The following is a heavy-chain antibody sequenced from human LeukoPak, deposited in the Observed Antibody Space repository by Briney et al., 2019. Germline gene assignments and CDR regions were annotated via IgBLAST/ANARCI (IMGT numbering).Heavy chain of an antibody. CDR1: GVSFNNYY. CDR3: ARDTAGVLGSSGWYSWDYYYMDV. J-gene: IGHJ6*03. Sequence: SETLSLTCAVYGVSFNNYYWTWIRQPPGKGLEWIGEIDHTGDTNYNPSLKSRVTISVDTSKNQFSLKLSSVTAADTAVYYCARDTAGVLGSSGWYSWDYYYMDVWGKGTTVTVS. CDR2: IDHTGDT. V-gene: IGHV4-34*01. D-gene: IGHD6-19*01.